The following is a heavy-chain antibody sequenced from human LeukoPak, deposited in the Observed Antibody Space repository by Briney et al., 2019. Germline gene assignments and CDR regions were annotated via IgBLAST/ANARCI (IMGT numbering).Heavy chain of an antibody. CDR1: GGSISSYY. J-gene: IGHJ4*02. Sequence: SETLSLTCAVSGGSISSYYWSWIRQPAGKGLEWIGRIYTSGSTNYNPSLKSRVTMSVDTSKNQFSLKLSSVTAADTAVYYCARVRNLNYYDSSGYYQDHYFDYWGQGTLVTVSS. V-gene: IGHV4-4*07. CDR2: IYTSGST. CDR3: ARVRNLNYYDSSGYYQDHYFDY. D-gene: IGHD3-22*01.